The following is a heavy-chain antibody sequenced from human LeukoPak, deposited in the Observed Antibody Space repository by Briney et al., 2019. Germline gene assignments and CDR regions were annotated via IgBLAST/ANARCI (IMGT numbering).Heavy chain of an antibody. Sequence: GESLKISCKGSGYSFISYWIGWVRQMPGKGLEWMGIIYPGDSDTRYSPSFQGQVTISADKSISTAYLQWSSLKASDTAMYYCARHYPLHYYDSSRGRGGNLYYFDYWGQGTLVTVSS. CDR2: IYPGDSDT. CDR3: ARHYPLHYYDSSRGRGGNLYYFDY. J-gene: IGHJ4*02. V-gene: IGHV5-51*01. CDR1: GYSFISYW. D-gene: IGHD3-22*01.